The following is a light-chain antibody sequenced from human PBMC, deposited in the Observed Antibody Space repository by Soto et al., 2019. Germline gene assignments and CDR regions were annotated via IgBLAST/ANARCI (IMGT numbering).Light chain of an antibody. CDR1: QSISSY. CDR2: AAS. CDR3: QQSYSTPFT. Sequence: DIQMTQSPSSLSASVGDRVTITCRASQSISSYLNWYQQKPGKAPKLLMYAASSLQSGVPSRFSGSGSGTDFTLTISSLQPEDFATYYCQQSYSTPFTFGPATKVDIK. V-gene: IGKV1-39*01. J-gene: IGKJ3*01.